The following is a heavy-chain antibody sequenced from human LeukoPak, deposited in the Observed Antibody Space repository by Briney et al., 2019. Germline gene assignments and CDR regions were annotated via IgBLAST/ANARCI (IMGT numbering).Heavy chain of an antibody. Sequence: PGGSLRLSCAASGFTFSSYAMSWVRQAPGKGLEWVSAISGSGGSTYYADSVKGRFTISRDNSKNTLYLQMNSLRAEDTAVYYCAKFELRITMIVVVPPDYWGQGTLVTVSS. J-gene: IGHJ4*02. CDR1: GFTFSSYA. CDR3: AKFELRITMIVVVPPDY. D-gene: IGHD3-22*01. V-gene: IGHV3-23*01. CDR2: ISGSGGST.